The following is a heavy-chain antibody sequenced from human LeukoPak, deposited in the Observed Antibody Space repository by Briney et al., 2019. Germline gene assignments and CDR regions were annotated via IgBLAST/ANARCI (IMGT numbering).Heavy chain of an antibody. CDR2: IDPDGTST. CDR1: GLTFSSYW. Sequence: GGSLRLSCAASGLTFSSYWVHWVRQVPGKGPVWVSRIDPDGTSTSYADSVKGRFTISRDNAKNTLYLQMNSLRAEDAAVYYCSAHETLIVVRPFDYWGQGTVVTVSS. CDR3: SAHETLIVVRPFDY. J-gene: IGHJ4*02. D-gene: IGHD3-22*01. V-gene: IGHV3-74*01.